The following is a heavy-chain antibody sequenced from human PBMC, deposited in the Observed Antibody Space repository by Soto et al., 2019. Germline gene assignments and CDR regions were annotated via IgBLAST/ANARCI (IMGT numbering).Heavy chain of an antibody. V-gene: IGHV3-48*02. CDR2: ISSSSSTI. CDR1: GFTFSSYS. D-gene: IGHD3-22*01. Sequence: GGSLRLSCAASGFTFSSYSMNWVRQAPGKGLEWVSYISSSSSTIYYADSVKGRFTISRDNAKNSLYLQMNSLRDDDTAVYYFARGLYYYDSSGYWGYWGQGTLVTVSS. CDR3: ARGLYYYDSSGYWGY. J-gene: IGHJ4*02.